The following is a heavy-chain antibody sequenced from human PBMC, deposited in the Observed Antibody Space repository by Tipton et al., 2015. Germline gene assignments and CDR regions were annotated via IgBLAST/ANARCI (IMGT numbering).Heavy chain of an antibody. CDR2: LYFSGST. D-gene: IGHD2-21*02. V-gene: IGHV4-38-2*02. CDR1: GYSITTNRY. CDR3: ASPSLPHDRGDYYFQS. Sequence: TLSLTCTVSGYSITTNRYWGWIRQPPGKGLEWIGSLYFSGSTYYNPSLKSRVTISIDRFKNQFSLKLSSVTAADTAVYYCASPSLPHDRGDYYFQSWGQGSLVTVSS. J-gene: IGHJ4*02.